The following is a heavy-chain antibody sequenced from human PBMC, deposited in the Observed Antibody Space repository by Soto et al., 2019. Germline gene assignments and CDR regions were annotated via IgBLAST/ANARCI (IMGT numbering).Heavy chain of an antibody. CDR2: IYNGGST. D-gene: IGHD3-3*01. CDR3: ARAPVGLDTISYFDY. CDR1: GDSVSSVGFH. J-gene: IGHJ4*02. V-gene: IGHV4-30-2*05. Sequence: SETLSLTCAVSGDSVSSVGFHWAWLRRPPGKGLEWIGYIYNGGSTYYRPSLESRMHMSLGATRNHYSLRLTSVTAADTAVYFCARAPVGLDTISYFDYWGQGKLVTVSS.